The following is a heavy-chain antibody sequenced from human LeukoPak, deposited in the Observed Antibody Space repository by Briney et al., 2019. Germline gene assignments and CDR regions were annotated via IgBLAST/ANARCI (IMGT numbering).Heavy chain of an antibody. V-gene: IGHV3-23*01. D-gene: IGHD2-15*01. J-gene: IGHJ5*02. CDR2: ITGGGGSA. Sequence: GGSLRLSCAASGFTFSNYVMSWVRQAPGKGLEWVSKITGGGGSAYYADSVKGRFTISRDNSKNTVYLQMYSLRAEDTAVYYCAKGGRDCGDSCYSSWFDPWGQGTLVTVTS. CDR3: AKGGRDCGDSCYSSWFDP. CDR1: GFTFSNYV.